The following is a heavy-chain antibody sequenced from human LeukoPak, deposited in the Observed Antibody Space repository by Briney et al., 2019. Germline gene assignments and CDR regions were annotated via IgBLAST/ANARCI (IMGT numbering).Heavy chain of an antibody. Sequence: PSETLSLTCAVYGGSFSGYYWSWIRQPPGKGLEWIGKINHSGSTNYNPSLKSRVTISVDTSKNQFSLKLSSVTAADTAVYYCARAPGIAAPDYWGQGTLVTVSS. V-gene: IGHV4-34*01. D-gene: IGHD6-13*01. CDR1: GGSFSGYY. CDR2: INHSGST. J-gene: IGHJ4*02. CDR3: ARAPGIAAPDY.